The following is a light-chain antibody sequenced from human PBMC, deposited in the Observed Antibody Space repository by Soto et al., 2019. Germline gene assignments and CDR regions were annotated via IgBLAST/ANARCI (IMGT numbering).Light chain of an antibody. J-gene: IGKJ5*01. CDR2: GAS. CDR3: QQYGYSPIT. Sequence: EIVMTQSPATLSVSPGGRATLSCRASQSISDTLAWYQQKPGQAPRLLIYGASRRATGFPARFSGSGSGTDFTLTIDGLEPEDFVVYYCQQYGYSPITFGQGTRMEIK. CDR1: QSISDT. V-gene: IGKV3-15*01.